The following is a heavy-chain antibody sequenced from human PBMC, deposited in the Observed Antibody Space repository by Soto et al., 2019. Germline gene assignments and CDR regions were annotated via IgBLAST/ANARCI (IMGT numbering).Heavy chain of an antibody. CDR2: IRGSGTET. CDR3: ARSEGAEGVVGFDT. V-gene: IGHV3-23*01. D-gene: IGHD1-26*01. J-gene: IGHJ5*02. CDR1: GFSFSNYA. Sequence: EVQLLESGGDLVQPGGSLRVSCVASGFSFSNYAMSWVRQAPGKGLEWVSGIRGSGTETHYADSVKGRFTISRDNSKNTVDLEMHCLHVGDTAVYYFARSEGAEGVVGFDTWGQGTRVTVSS.